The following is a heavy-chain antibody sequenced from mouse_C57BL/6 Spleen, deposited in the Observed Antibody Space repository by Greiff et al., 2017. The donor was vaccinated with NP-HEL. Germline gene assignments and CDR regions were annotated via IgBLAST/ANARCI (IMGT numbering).Heavy chain of an antibody. CDR1: GYSFTGYF. Sequence: VQLQQSGPELVKPGDSVKISCKASGYSFTGYFMNWVMQSHGKSLEWIGRINPYNGDTFYNQKFKGKATLTVDKSSSTAHMELRSLTSEDSAVYYCARGYYGNYGGFDYWGQGTTLTVSS. J-gene: IGHJ2*01. CDR3: ARGYYGNYGGFDY. V-gene: IGHV1-20*01. CDR2: INPYNGDT. D-gene: IGHD2-1*01.